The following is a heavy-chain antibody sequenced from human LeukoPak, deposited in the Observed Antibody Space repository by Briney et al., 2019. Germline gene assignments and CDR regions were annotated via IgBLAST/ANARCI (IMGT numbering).Heavy chain of an antibody. CDR3: ARDSTYYYDSSGYSDY. J-gene: IGHJ4*02. CDR2: ISGSGGST. V-gene: IGHV3-23*01. D-gene: IGHD3-22*01. Sequence: GGSLRLSCAASGFTFSSYAMSWVRQAPGKGLEWVSAISGSGGSTYYADSVKGRFTISRDNSKNTLYLQMNSLRAEDTAVYYCARDSTYYYDSSGYSDYWGQGTLVTVSS. CDR1: GFTFSSYA.